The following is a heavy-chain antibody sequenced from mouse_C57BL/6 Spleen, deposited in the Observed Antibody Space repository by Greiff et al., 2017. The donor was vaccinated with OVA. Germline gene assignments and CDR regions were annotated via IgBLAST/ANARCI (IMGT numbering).Heavy chain of an antibody. CDR1: GFTFSSYA. J-gene: IGHJ2*01. CDR3: ARWGDYDEGDYFDY. Sequence: DVHLVESGGGLVKPGGSLKLSCAASGFTFSSYAMSWVRQTPEKRLEWVATISDGGSYTYYPDNVKGRFTISRDNAKNNLYLQMSHLKSEDTAMYYCARWGDYDEGDYFDYWGQGTTLTVSS. V-gene: IGHV5-4*01. D-gene: IGHD2-4*01. CDR2: ISDGGSYT.